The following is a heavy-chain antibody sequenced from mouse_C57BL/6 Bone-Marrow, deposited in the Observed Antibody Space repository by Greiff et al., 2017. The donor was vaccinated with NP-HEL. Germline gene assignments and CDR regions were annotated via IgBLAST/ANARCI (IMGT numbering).Heavy chain of an antibody. CDR1: GYTFTSYW. J-gene: IGHJ2*01. V-gene: IGHV1-7*01. CDR2: INPSSGYT. D-gene: IGHD1-1*01. Sequence: VQLQQSGAELAKPGASVTLSCKASGYTFTSYWMHWVKQRPGQGLEWIGYINPSSGYTKYNQKFKDKATVTADKSSSTAYMQLSSLTYEDSAVYYCARIDTTVVAPHFDYWGQGTTLTVSS. CDR3: ARIDTTVVAPHFDY.